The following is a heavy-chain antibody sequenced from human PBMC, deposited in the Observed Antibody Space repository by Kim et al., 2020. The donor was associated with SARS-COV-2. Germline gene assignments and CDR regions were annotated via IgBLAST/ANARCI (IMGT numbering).Heavy chain of an antibody. CDR2: IIPIFGTA. J-gene: IGHJ6*02. CDR1: GGTFSSYA. V-gene: IGHV1-69*13. Sequence: SVKVSCKASGGTFSSYAISWVRQAPGQGLEWMGGIIPIFGTANYAQKFQGRVTITADESTSTAYMELSSLRSEDTAVYYCARGLVVVVPAAMQEAVYYYYGMDVWGQGTMFTVSS. D-gene: IGHD2-2*01. CDR3: ARGLVVVVPAAMQEAVYYYYGMDV.